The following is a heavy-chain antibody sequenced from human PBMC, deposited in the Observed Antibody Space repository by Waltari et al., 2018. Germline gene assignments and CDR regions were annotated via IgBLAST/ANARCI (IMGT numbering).Heavy chain of an antibody. CDR1: GGSFSGYY. CDR2: TNHSGST. D-gene: IGHD4-17*01. J-gene: IGHJ4*02. CDR3: ARGKLRF. V-gene: IGHV4-34*01. Sequence: QVQLPQWGDGLLTTSENLSLTCAASGGSFSGYYWSWIRQPPGKGLEWIGETNHSGSTNYNPSLKSRVTISVDTSKNQFSLKLSSVTAADTAVYYCARGKLRFWGQGTLVTVSS.